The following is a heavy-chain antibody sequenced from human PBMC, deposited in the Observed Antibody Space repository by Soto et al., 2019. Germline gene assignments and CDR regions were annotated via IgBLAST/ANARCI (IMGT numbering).Heavy chain of an antibody. CDR1: GGSFSGYY. J-gene: IGHJ6*02. D-gene: IGHD6-19*01. Sequence: PSETLSLTCAVYGGSFSGYYWSWIRQPPGKGLEWIGEINHSGSTNYNPSLKSRVTISVDTSKNQFSLKLSSVTAADTAVYYCARGRKFAGGWYQLGYYGMDVWGQGTTVTVSS. V-gene: IGHV4-34*01. CDR2: INHSGST. CDR3: ARGRKFAGGWYQLGYYGMDV.